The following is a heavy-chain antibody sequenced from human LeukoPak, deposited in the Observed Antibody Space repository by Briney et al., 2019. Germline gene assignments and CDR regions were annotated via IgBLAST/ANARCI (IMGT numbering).Heavy chain of an antibody. CDR1: GFTFNNYW. J-gene: IGHJ4*02. V-gene: IGHV3-7*01. CDR3: ARDQSLPSMIVVPHSFDY. CDR2: IKQDGSEQ. Sequence: GGSLRLSCAASGFTFNNYWMSWIRQAPGKGLEWVANIKQDGSEQYYVDSVQGRFTISRDNAKNSLYLQMNSLRAEDTAVYYCARDQSLPSMIVVPHSFDYWGQGTLVTVSS. D-gene: IGHD3-22*01.